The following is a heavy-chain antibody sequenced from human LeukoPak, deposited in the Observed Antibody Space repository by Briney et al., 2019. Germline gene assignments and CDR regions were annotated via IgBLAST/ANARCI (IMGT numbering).Heavy chain of an antibody. Sequence: GGSLRLSCAASGFTFSSYAMHWVRQAPGKGLEWVAVISYDGSNKYYADSVKGRFTISRDDSKNTLYLQMNSLRAEDTAVYYCARGEVVPAAIAYNYGMDVWGQGTTVTVSS. D-gene: IGHD2-2*02. V-gene: IGHV3-30-3*01. CDR2: ISYDGSNK. J-gene: IGHJ6*02. CDR3: ARGEVVPAAIAYNYGMDV. CDR1: GFTFSSYA.